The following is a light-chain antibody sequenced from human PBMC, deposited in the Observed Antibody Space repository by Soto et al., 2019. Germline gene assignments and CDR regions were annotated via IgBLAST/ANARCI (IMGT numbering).Light chain of an antibody. V-gene: IGLV2-14*03. J-gene: IGLJ1*01. Sequence: QSALTQPASVSGSPGQSITISCTGTSSDVGDFHFVSWYQQQPGKVPKLLIFDTVNRPSEVSSRFSGSKSGNTASLTISGLQADDEADYYCNTYSRRFLGVFGGGTKVTVL. CDR3: NTYSRRFLGV. CDR1: SSDVGDFHF. CDR2: DTV.